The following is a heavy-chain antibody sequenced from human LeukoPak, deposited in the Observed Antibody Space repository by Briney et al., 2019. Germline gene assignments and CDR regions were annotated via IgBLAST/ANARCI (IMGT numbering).Heavy chain of an antibody. Sequence: GGSLRLSCAASGFTFSNYAMNWVRQAPGKGLEWVSSINGGGGSTYYADSVKGRFTISRDNSKNTLYLQMNSLRAEDTAVYYCAKVTYGSGTYGAFDYWGQGTLVTVSS. D-gene: IGHD3-10*01. CDR2: INGGGGST. CDR3: AKVTYGSGTYGAFDY. CDR1: GFTFSNYA. V-gene: IGHV3-23*01. J-gene: IGHJ4*02.